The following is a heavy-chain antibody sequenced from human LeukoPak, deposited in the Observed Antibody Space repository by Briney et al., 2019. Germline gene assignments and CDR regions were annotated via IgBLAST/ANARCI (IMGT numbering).Heavy chain of an antibody. CDR3: TTDRTFASGWFGKLVY. D-gene: IGHD3-10*01. V-gene: IGHV3-15*01. J-gene: IGHJ4*02. CDR2: IKRKGDGGTT. CDR1: GFTFSNAW. Sequence: GGTLRFSCAASGFTFSNAWMSRLRQAPGKELKGMGRIKRKGDGGTTDYAAPVKGRFTISRDDSKNTLYLQMNSLKTEDTAVYYCTTDRTFASGWFGKLVYWGQGTLVTVSS.